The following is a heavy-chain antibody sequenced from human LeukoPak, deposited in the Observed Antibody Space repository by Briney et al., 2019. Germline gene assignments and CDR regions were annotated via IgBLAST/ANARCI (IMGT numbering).Heavy chain of an antibody. D-gene: IGHD6-6*01. CDR1: GGTFSSYT. J-gene: IGHJ4*02. V-gene: IGHV1-69*02. CDR3: ARNQPPSHRIAARL. Sequence: SVKVSCKASGGTFSSYTISWVQQAPGQGLEWVGRIIPILGIANYAHKFQGRVTITADKSTSTAYMELSSLRSEDTAVYYCARNQPPSHRIAARLWGQGTLVTVSS. CDR2: IIPILGIA.